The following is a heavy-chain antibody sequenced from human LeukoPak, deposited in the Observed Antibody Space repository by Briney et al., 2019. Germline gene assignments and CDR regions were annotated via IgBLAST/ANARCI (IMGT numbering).Heavy chain of an antibody. CDR1: GYSFTSYW. CDR3: ARPHQRWPDYYFDY. CDR2: IYPGDSDS. J-gene: IGHJ4*02. D-gene: IGHD5-24*01. Sequence: GESLKISCKGSGYSFTSYWIGWVRQMPGKGLEWMGIIYPGDSDSRYSPSFQGQAPISADKSISTAYLQWSSLKASDTAMYYCARPHQRWPDYYFDYWGQGTLVTVSS. V-gene: IGHV5-51*01.